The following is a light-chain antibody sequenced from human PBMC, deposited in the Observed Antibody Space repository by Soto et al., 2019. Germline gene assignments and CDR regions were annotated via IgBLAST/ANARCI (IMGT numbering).Light chain of an antibody. Sequence: EIVMTQSPLSLSVSPGEPASISCRSSRSLLHSNGYNYLDWYLQKPGQSPQLLIYLGSNRASGVTDRFSGSGSGTDFTLKLSRVEAEDVGGYYCSQALLFPFGPGTKVEIK. CDR1: RSLLHSNGYNY. CDR3: SQALLFP. V-gene: IGKV2-28*01. J-gene: IGKJ3*01. CDR2: LGS.